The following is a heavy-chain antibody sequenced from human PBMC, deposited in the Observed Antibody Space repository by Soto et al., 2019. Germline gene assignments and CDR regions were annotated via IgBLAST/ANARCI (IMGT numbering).Heavy chain of an antibody. CDR1: GYSFTIYC. CDR2: IDPSDSYT. Sequence: DSLKISCQSSGYSFTIYCISWVRQMPGKGLEWMWRIDPSDSYTTYSPSFQGHVTISADKSITTAYLQWSRLKASDTAMYYCPSDTNRPFDYWGQGTLVTVSS. V-gene: IGHV5-10-1*01. CDR3: PSDTNRPFDY. J-gene: IGHJ4*02.